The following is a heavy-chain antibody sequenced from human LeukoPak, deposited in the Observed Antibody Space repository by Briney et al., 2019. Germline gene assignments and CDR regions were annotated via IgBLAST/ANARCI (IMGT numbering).Heavy chain of an antibody. CDR2: LSSSSSTI. J-gene: IGHJ4*02. CDR1: GFTFSSYS. V-gene: IGHV3-48*04. Sequence: GGSLRLSCALSGFTFSSYSMNWVREAPGEGLEWVSYLSSSSSTIYYADSVRGRFTISRDNAKNTLYLQMNSLRAEDTAVYYCARDEGIVGAYYFDYWGQGTLVTVSS. D-gene: IGHD1-26*01. CDR3: ARDEGIVGAYYFDY.